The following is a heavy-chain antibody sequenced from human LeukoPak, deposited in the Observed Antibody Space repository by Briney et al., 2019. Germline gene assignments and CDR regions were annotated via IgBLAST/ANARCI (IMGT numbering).Heavy chain of an antibody. CDR2: ISGSGGST. CDR1: GFTFSSYA. D-gene: IGHD1-26*01. CDR3: ADPVASVGARSDY. J-gene: IGHJ4*02. Sequence: PGGSLRLSYAASGFTFSSYAMSWVRQAPGKGLEWVSAISGSGGSTYYADSVKGRFTISRDNSKNTLYLQMNSLRAEDTAVYYCADPVASVGARSDYWGQGTLVNVSS. V-gene: IGHV3-23*01.